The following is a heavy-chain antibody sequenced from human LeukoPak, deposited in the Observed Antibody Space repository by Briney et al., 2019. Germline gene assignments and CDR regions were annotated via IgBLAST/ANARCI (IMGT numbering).Heavy chain of an antibody. CDR1: GYTFTSYD. CDR3: ARFFGRGYSYGYSPY. Sequence: ASVKVSCKASGYTFTSYDINWVRQAPGQGLEWMGIINPSGGSTSYAQKFQGRVTMTRDTSISTAYMELSRLRSDDTAVYYCARFFGRGYSYGYSPYWGRGTLVTVSS. J-gene: IGHJ4*02. V-gene: IGHV1-46*01. D-gene: IGHD5-18*01. CDR2: INPSGGST.